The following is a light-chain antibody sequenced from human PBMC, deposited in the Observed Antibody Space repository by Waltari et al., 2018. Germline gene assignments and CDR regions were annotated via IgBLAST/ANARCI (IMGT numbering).Light chain of an antibody. J-gene: IGLJ2*01. CDR2: NDR. V-gene: IGLV3-21*02. CDR3: QVWDTNSGEV. CDR1: NIASKH. Sequence: SYVLTQPPSVSVALGETARISCGGNNIASKHVYWYQQKAGQAPVLVVYNDRDRSSGIPERFSGSHSGNTATLTISRVEAGDEADYYCQVWDTNSGEVFGGGTKVTVL.